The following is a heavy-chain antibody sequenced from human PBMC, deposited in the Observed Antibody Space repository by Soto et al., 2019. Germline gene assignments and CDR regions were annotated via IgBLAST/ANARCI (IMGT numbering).Heavy chain of an antibody. D-gene: IGHD6-19*01. CDR3: AIHPRDSSANFDY. CDR1: GYSFTSYW. Sequence: ESLKISCKGSGYSFTSYWIGWVRQMPGKGLEWMGIIYPGDSDTRYSPSFQGQVTISADKSISTAYLQWSSLKASDTAMYYCAIHPRDSSANFDYWGQGTLVTVSS. V-gene: IGHV5-51*01. J-gene: IGHJ4*02. CDR2: IYPGDSDT.